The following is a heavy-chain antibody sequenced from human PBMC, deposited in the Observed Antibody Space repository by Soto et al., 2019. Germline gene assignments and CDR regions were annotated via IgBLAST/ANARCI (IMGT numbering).Heavy chain of an antibody. J-gene: IGHJ4*02. CDR1: GRSISSVNYY. CDR2: IYYSGST. V-gene: IGHV4-30-4*01. D-gene: IGHD2-15*01. Sequence: QVQLQESGPGLVKPSQTLSLTCTVSGRSISSVNYYWSWIRQPPGKGLEWIGYIYYSGSTYYNPSFRRRVTISVDTSKNQFSRKLSSVTAADTAVYYCARYGSGECNRGSCYSPFDYWGQGTLVTVSS. CDR3: ARYGSGECNRGSCYSPFDY.